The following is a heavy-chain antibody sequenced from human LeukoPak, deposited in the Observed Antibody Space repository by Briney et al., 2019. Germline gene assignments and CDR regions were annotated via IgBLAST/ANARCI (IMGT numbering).Heavy chain of an antibody. CDR3: ARPTGYSSSWIGY. V-gene: IGHV3-48*04. J-gene: IGHJ4*02. D-gene: IGHD6-13*01. CDR1: GFTFSSYS. CDR2: ISSSSSTI. Sequence: GGSLRLSCAASGFTFSSYSMNWVRQAPGKGLEWVSYISSSSSTIYYADSVKGRFTISRDNAKNSLYLQMNSLRAEDTAVYYCARPTGYSSSWIGYWGQGTLVTVSS.